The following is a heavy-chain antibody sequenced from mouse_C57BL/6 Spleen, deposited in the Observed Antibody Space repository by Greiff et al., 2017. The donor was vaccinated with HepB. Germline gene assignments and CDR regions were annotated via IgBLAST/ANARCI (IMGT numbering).Heavy chain of an antibody. D-gene: IGHD1-1*01. CDR1: GYTFTSYW. Sequence: VQLQQPGAELVMPGASVKLSCKASGYTFTSYWMHWVKQRPGQGLEWIGEIDPSDSYTNYNQKFKGKSTLTVDKSSSTAYMQLSSLTSEDSAVYYCARSGVLRAKDYWGQGTTLTVSS. V-gene: IGHV1-69*01. J-gene: IGHJ2*01. CDR2: IDPSDSYT. CDR3: ARSGVLRAKDY.